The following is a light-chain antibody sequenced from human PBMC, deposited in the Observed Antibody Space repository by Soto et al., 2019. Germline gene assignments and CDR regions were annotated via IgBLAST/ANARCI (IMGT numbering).Light chain of an antibody. CDR2: GAS. CDR1: QSVSSSS. Sequence: EIVLTQSPDTLSVSPGERATLSCRASQSVSSSSLAWYQQKRGQAPRLLIYGASSRATGIPDRFSGSESGNDFTLTISRLEPEDFAVYYGQHYGSARRTFGQGTELEIK. J-gene: IGKJ2*02. CDR3: QHYGSARRT. V-gene: IGKV3-20*01.